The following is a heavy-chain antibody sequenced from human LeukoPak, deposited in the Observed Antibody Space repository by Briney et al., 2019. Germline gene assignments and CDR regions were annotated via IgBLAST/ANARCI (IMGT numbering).Heavy chain of an antibody. CDR3: ASFSDYGGNFFDY. CDR2: VYYNERT. D-gene: IGHD4-23*01. CDR1: GGSISSCY. V-gene: IGHV4-59*08. J-gene: IGHJ4*02. Sequence: SETLSLTCTVSGGSISSCYWSWIRQPPGKGLEYIGYVYYNERTNYNPSLKSRVTISIDTSKNQFSLKLSSVTAADTAVYYCASFSDYGGNFFDYWGQGTLVTVSS.